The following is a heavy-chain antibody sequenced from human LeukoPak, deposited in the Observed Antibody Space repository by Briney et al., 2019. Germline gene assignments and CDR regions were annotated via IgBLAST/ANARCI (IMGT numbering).Heavy chain of an antibody. V-gene: IGHV4-4*07. CDR2: IYTSGST. CDR1: GVSISSYY. D-gene: IGHD3-22*01. Sequence: PSETLSLTCTVSGVSISSYYWSWIRQPAGKGLEWIGRIYTSGSTNYNPSLKSRVTISLDTSRNQFSLKLNPVTAADTAVYYCAKSNGYGLIDIWGQGTMVTVSP. J-gene: IGHJ3*02. CDR3: AKSNGYGLIDI.